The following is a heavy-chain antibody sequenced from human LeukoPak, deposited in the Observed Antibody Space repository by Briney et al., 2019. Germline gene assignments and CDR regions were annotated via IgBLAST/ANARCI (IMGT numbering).Heavy chain of an antibody. V-gene: IGHV3-23*01. CDR2: ISGSGGST. CDR3: AKVTGNGVYHY. D-gene: IGHD2-8*01. CDR1: GFTFSSYA. J-gene: IGHJ4*02. Sequence: GGSLRLSCAASGFTFSSYAMSWVRQAPGKGLEWVSAISGSGGSTYYAASVKGRFTISRDNSKNTLYLQMNSLRAEDTAVYYCAKVTGNGVYHYWGQGTLVTVSS.